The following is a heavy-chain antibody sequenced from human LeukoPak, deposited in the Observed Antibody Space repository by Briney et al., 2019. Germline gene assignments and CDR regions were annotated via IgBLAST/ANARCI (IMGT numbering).Heavy chain of an antibody. V-gene: IGHV3-30*03. Sequence: GGSLRLSCGASGFTFSSYWMHWVRQAPGKGLEWVAVISYDGSNKYYSDSVKGRFTISRDNSKNTLYLQMNSLRAEDTAVYYCARDSGFSGTQRGEYWGQGALVAVSS. D-gene: IGHD3/OR15-3a*01. CDR3: ARDSGFSGTQRGEY. CDR2: ISYDGSNK. CDR1: GFTFSSYW. J-gene: IGHJ4*02.